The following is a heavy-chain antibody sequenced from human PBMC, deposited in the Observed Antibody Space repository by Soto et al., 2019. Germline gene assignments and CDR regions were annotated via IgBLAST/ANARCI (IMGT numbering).Heavy chain of an antibody. CDR1: GYIFSTYW. CDR3: ARQKNDFLTGYYVYYGMDA. J-gene: IGHJ6*02. CDR2: IYPGDSDT. V-gene: IGHV5-51*01. D-gene: IGHD3-9*01. Sequence: GESLKISCTCSGYIFSTYWIAWVRQMPGKGLEWMGIIYPGDSDTRYSPSFQGQVTISADKSSSTAYLQLSSLKASDTAMYYCARQKNDFLTGYYVYYGMDAWGQGTTVTVSS.